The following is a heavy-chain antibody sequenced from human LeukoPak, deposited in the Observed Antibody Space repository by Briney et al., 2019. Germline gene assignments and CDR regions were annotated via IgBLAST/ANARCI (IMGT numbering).Heavy chain of an antibody. V-gene: IGHV1-18*01. CDR3: ARIRIEMATICPFDY. J-gene: IGHJ4*02. D-gene: IGHD5-24*01. CDR2: ISAYNGNT. CDR1: GYTFTSFG. Sequence: ASVKVSCKASGYTFTSFGISWVRQAPGQGLEWMGWISAYNGNTNYAQKLQGRVTMTTDTSTSTAYMELRSLRSDDTAVYYCARIRIEMATICPFDYWGQGTLVTASS.